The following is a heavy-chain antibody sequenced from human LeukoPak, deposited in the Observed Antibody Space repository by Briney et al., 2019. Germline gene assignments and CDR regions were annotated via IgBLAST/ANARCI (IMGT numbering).Heavy chain of an antibody. V-gene: IGHV1-18*01. CDR3: ARDLPYCSGGSCYSAPDYYYYYGMDV. D-gene: IGHD2-15*01. CDR2: ISAYNGNT. Sequence: ASVKVSCKASGYTFTSYGISWVRQAPGQGLEWMGWISAYNGNTNYAQKLQGRVTMTTDTSTSTAYMELRSLRSDDTAVYYCARDLPYCSGGSCYSAPDYYYYYGMDVWGQGTTVTVSS. J-gene: IGHJ6*02. CDR1: GYTFTSYG.